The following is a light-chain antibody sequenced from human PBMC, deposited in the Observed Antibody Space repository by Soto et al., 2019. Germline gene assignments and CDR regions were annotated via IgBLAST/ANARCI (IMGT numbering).Light chain of an antibody. CDR3: SAYSDTDTKV. V-gene: IGLV2-14*03. Sequence: QAVLTQPASVSGSLGQLITISCSGTSSDVGAYIYVSWYQQFPGKAPKLILYEVNNRPSGVSNRFSGSKSDTTASLTISGLQPEDEADYYCSAYSDTDTKVFGTGTKVTVL. J-gene: IGLJ1*01. CDR1: SSDVGAYIY. CDR2: EVN.